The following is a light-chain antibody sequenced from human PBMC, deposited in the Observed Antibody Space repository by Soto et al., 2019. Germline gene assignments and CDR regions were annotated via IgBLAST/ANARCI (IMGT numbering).Light chain of an antibody. CDR2: AAS. J-gene: IGKJ2*01. CDR1: QSISSY. Sequence: DIQMTQSPSSLSASVGDRVTITCRASQSISSYLNWYQQKPGKAPKLLIYAASSLQSGVPSRFRGSGTGTDFTLTISSLQPEDFATYYFQQGYSPYPFTQGTKVDIK. V-gene: IGKV1-39*01. CDR3: QQGYSPYP.